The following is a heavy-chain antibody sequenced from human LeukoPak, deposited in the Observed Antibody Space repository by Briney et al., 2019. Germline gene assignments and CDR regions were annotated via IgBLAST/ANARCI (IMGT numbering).Heavy chain of an antibody. CDR1: GGSISSYY. Sequence: SETLSLTCTVSGGSISSYYWSWIRQPPGKGLEWIGYIYYSGSTNYNPSLKSRVTMSVDTSKNQFSLKLSSVTAADTAMYYCTRDLDTSGWCNFDYWGQGTLVTVSS. CDR2: IYYSGST. V-gene: IGHV4-59*12. D-gene: IGHD6-19*01. J-gene: IGHJ4*02. CDR3: TRDLDTSGWCNFDY.